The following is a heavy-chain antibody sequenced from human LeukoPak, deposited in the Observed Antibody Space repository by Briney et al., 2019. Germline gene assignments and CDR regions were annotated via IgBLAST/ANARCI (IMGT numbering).Heavy chain of an antibody. D-gene: IGHD3-10*01. J-gene: IGHJ6*03. V-gene: IGHV1-69*05. CDR1: GGTFSSYA. CDR3: AIVSRFLYYYYYMDV. Sequence: SVTVSCKASGGTFSSYAISWVRQAPGQGLEWMGGIIPIFGTANYAQKFQGRVTITTDESTSTAYMELSSLRSEDTAVYYCAIVSRFLYYYYYMDVWGKGTTDTVSS. CDR2: IIPIFGTA.